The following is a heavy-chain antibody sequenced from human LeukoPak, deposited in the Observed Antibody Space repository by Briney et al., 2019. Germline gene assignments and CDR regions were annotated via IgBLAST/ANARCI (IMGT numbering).Heavy chain of an antibody. D-gene: IGHD2-21*01. CDR3: ARDESGDNDAFDI. CDR2: INNDGSGT. CDR1: GFTFSSCW. V-gene: IGHV3-74*01. Sequence: GGSLRLSCAASGFTFSSCWMHWVRQTPGKGLVWVSRINNDGSGTSYADSVKDRFTISRDNAKNILFLQMNSLRAEDTAVYYCARDESGDNDAFDIWGRGTMVTVSS. J-gene: IGHJ3*02.